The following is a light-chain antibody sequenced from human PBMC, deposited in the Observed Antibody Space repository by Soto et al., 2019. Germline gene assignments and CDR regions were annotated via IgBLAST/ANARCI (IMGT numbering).Light chain of an antibody. V-gene: IGKV3-15*01. J-gene: IGKJ4*01. CDR1: QSVGSN. CDR2: GAS. CDR3: QQYNNWPLT. Sequence: EIVMTQSPATLSVSPGERATLSCRASQSVGSNLAWYQQKPGQAPRLLIYGASTRATGIPARFSGSGSGTESTLTISSLQSEDFAVYHCQQYNNWPLTFGGGTKVDIK.